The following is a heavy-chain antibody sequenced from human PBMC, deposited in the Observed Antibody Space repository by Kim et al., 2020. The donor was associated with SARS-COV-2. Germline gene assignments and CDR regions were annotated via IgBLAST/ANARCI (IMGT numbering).Heavy chain of an antibody. CDR1: GYSISSGYF. CDR3: ASTDTFGGVMTMQIDF. D-gene: IGHD3-16*01. J-gene: IGHJ4*02. Sequence: SETLSLTCTVSGYSISSGYFWGWIRQPPGKGLEWIGTMFHSGRTYYTPSLKSRVTISLDTSQNQFSLKLSSVTAADTAVYFCASTDTFGGVMTMQIDFWGQGTLVTVSS. V-gene: IGHV4-38-2*02. CDR2: MFHSGRT.